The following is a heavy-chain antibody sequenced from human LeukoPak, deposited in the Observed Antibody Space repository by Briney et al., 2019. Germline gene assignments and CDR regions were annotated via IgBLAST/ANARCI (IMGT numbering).Heavy chain of an antibody. D-gene: IGHD2-2*01. V-gene: IGHV3-30-3*02. CDR3: AKFVPVIAVVEDYPPQVY. J-gene: IGHJ4*02. CDR1: GFTFSSYA. Sequence: PGRSLRLSCAASGFTFSSYAMHWVRQAPGKGLEWVAVISYDGSNKYYADSVKGRFTISRDNSKNTLYLQMNSLRGEDTAVYYCAKFVPVIAVVEDYPPQVYWGQGTLVTVSS. CDR2: ISYDGSNK.